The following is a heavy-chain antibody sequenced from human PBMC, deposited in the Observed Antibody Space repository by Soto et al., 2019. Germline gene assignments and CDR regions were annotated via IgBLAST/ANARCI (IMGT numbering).Heavy chain of an antibody. CDR3: ARGKKTNSYYDFWSGYYTGGAFDI. CDR2: INHSGST. Sequence: ASETLSLTCAVCGGSFSGYYWSWIRQPPGKGLEWIGEINHSGSTNYNPSLKSRVTISVDTSKNQFSLKLSSVTAADTAVYYCARGKKTNSYYDFWSGYYTGGAFDIWGQGTMVTVSS. CDR1: GGSFSGYY. V-gene: IGHV4-34*01. D-gene: IGHD3-3*01. J-gene: IGHJ3*02.